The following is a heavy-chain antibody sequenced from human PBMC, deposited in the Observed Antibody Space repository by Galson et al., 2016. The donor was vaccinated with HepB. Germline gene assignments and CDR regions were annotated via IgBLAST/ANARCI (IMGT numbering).Heavy chain of an antibody. CDR2: ISSSSSYT. V-gene: IGHV3-11*06. CDR3: ARVSGWIQLENNWFDP. J-gene: IGHJ5*02. CDR1: GFTFSDYY. Sequence: SLRLSCAASGFTFSDYYMSWIRQAPGEGLEWVSYISSSSSYTNYADSVKGRFTISRDNAKNSLYLQMNSLRAEDTAVYYCARVSGWIQLENNWFDPWGQGTLVTVSS. D-gene: IGHD5-18*01.